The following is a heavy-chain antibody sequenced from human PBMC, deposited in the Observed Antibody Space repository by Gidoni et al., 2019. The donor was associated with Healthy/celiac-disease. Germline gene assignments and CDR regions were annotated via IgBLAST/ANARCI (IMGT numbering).Heavy chain of an antibody. CDR1: GFTFGEYA. CDR2: IRSKAYGGTT. Sequence: EVQLVESGGGLVQPGRSLRLSCTASGFTFGEYAMSWVRQAPGKGLGWVGFIRSKAYGGTTEYAASVKGRYTISRDDSKSIAYLQMNSLKTEDTAVYYCTRSGVVAAGSDYWGQGTLVTVSS. D-gene: IGHD6-13*01. J-gene: IGHJ4*02. CDR3: TRSGVVAAGSDY. V-gene: IGHV3-49*04.